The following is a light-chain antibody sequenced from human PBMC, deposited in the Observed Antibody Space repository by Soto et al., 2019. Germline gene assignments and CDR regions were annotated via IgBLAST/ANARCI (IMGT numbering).Light chain of an antibody. CDR1: QSVLYSSYNENY. J-gene: IGKJ4*01. CDR2: WAS. V-gene: IGKV4-1*01. Sequence: DIVMTQSPDSLAVSLGERATINCKSSQSVLYSSYNENYLAWYQQKPGQPPKLLIYWASTRESGVPERFSGNGSGTDFTLTISTLQAEDVAVYYCQQYYTTPLTFGGGTKVEIK. CDR3: QQYYTTPLT.